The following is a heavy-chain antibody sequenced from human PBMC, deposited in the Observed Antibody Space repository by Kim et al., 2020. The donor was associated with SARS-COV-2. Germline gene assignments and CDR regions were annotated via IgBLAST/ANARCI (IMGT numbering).Heavy chain of an antibody. J-gene: IGHJ5*02. CDR2: MKEDGSQ. V-gene: IGHV3-7*01. CDR3: GRTNWLDT. Sequence: GGSLRLSCAASGFTFSNSWMNWVRQAPGKGLEWVANMKEDGSQNYVNSVKGRFTISRDNANNLLYLQMNSLRDEDTAVYYCGRTNWLDTWGQGTLVIVSS. CDR1: GFTFSNSW.